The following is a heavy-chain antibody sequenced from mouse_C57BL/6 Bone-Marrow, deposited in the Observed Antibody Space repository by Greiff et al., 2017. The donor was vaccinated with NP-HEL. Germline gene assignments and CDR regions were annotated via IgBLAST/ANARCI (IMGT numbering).Heavy chain of an antibody. J-gene: IGHJ3*01. CDR3: ARSDYDSSWFAY. CDR1: GYTFTDYN. Sequence: QVQLQQSGPELVKPGASVKIPCKASGYTFTDYNMHWVKQRPGRGLEWIGRIDPNSGGTKYNEKFKSKATLTVDKPSSTAYMQLSSLTSEDSAVYYCARSDYDSSWFAYWGQGTLVTVSA. V-gene: IGHV1-72*01. CDR2: IDPNSGGT. D-gene: IGHD2-4*01.